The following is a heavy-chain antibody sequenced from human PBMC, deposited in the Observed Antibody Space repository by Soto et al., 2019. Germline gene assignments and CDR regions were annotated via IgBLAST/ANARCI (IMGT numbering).Heavy chain of an antibody. J-gene: IGHJ4*01. Sequence: GASVKVSCKASGYTFTSYGVSWVRQAPGQGLEWMGWISAYNGNTNYAQKLQGRVTMTTDTSTSTAYMELRSLRSDDTAVYYCARVKYQLLKYYFDYWGQEPWSPSPQ. CDR1: GYTFTSYG. D-gene: IGHD2-2*01. CDR3: ARVKYQLLKYYFDY. CDR2: ISAYNGNT. V-gene: IGHV1-18*01.